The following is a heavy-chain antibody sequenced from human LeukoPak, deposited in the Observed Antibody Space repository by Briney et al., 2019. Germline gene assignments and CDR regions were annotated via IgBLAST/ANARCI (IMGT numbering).Heavy chain of an antibody. CDR2: INERGDDTYYA. CDR3: AKEYCGGGSCYEDYFDY. J-gene: IGHJ4*02. Sequence: GGSLRLSCAPSGFTFSSYVMTWVRQAPGKGLEWVSSINERGDDTYYAYYADSVQGRFTIYRDNSMNTLYLQMNSLRAEDTAVYYCAKEYCGGGSCYEDYFDYWGQGTLVTVSS. V-gene: IGHV3-23*01. D-gene: IGHD2-15*01. CDR1: GFTFSSYV.